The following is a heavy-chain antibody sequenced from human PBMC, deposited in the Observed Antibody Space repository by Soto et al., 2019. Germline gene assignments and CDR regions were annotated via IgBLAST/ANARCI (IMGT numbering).Heavy chain of an antibody. V-gene: IGHV1-18*01. CDR1: GYTFTKYG. CDR3: ARGVGSGTYYNQYNWFDP. J-gene: IGHJ5*02. CDR2: INTYNGNT. D-gene: IGHD3-10*01. Sequence: ASVTVSCKASGYTFTKYGISWVRQAPGQGLEWMGWINTYNGNTNHAQKLQGRVTMTTDTSTSTAYMELRSLRSDDTAVYYCARGVGSGTYYNQYNWFDPWGQGTLVTVSS.